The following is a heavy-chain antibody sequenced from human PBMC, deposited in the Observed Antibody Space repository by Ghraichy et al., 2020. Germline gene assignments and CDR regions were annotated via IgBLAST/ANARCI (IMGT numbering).Heavy chain of an antibody. Sequence: GESLNISCAASGFTLSSYWMHWVRQVPGKGLVWVSRIKSDGSSTIYADSVKGRFTISRDNAKNTLYLQMNSLRAEDTAVYYCAREYCSGGRCFFGTGGSHFDYWGQGTLVTVSS. V-gene: IGHV3-74*01. J-gene: IGHJ4*02. D-gene: IGHD2-15*01. CDR3: AREYCSGGRCFFGTGGSHFDY. CDR2: IKSDGSST. CDR1: GFTLSSYW.